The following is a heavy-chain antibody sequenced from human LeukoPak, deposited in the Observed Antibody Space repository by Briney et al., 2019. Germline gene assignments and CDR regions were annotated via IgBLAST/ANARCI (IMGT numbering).Heavy chain of an antibody. CDR3: ARDGAYYDFWSGLE. CDR1: GFTFSSYS. V-gene: IGHV3-48*01. J-gene: IGHJ4*02. Sequence: GGSLRLSCAASGFTFSSYSMNWVRQAPGKGLEWVSYISSSSSTIYYADSVKGRFTISRDNAKNSLYLQMNSLRAEDTAVYYCARDGAYYDFWSGLEWGQGTLVTVSS. D-gene: IGHD3-3*01. CDR2: ISSSSSTI.